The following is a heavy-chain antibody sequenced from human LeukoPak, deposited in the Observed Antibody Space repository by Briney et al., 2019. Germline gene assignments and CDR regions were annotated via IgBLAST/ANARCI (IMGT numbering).Heavy chain of an antibody. V-gene: IGHV3-21*01. CDR1: GFTFSSYS. CDR3: ARDVESEVGARTYNWFDP. D-gene: IGHD1-26*01. Sequence: GGSLRLSCAASGFTFSSYSMNWVRQAPGKGLEWVSSISSSSSYIYYADSVKGRFTISRDNAKNSLYLQMNSLRAEDTAVYYCARDVESEVGARTYNWFDPWGQGTLVTVSS. J-gene: IGHJ5*02. CDR2: ISSSSSYI.